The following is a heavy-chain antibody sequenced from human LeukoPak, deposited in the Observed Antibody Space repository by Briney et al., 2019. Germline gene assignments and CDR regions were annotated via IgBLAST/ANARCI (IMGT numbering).Heavy chain of an antibody. CDR2: TYYRSQQWYS. CDR3: GRETDFGVVTN. CDR1: GASVSSNGAA. Sequence: SQTLSLTCAISGASVSSNGAAWDWIRQSPSRGLEWLGRTYYRSQQWYSDYAPSVKGRITINADTSQNQFSLHLNSVTPEDTAVYYCGRETDFGVVTNWGQGTLVTVSS. J-gene: IGHJ4*02. D-gene: IGHD3-3*01. V-gene: IGHV6-1*01.